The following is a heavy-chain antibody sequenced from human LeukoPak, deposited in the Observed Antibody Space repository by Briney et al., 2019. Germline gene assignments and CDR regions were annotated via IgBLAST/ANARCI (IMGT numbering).Heavy chain of an antibody. Sequence: GGSLRLSCAASGLTFSSYGMSWVRQAPGKGVEWVSAISGSGGSTYYADSVKGRFTISRDNAKNSLYLQMNSLRAEDTAVYYCAELGITMIGDVWGKGTTVTISS. V-gene: IGHV3-23*01. D-gene: IGHD3-10*02. CDR1: GLTFSSYG. CDR3: AELGITMIGDV. J-gene: IGHJ6*04. CDR2: ISGSGGST.